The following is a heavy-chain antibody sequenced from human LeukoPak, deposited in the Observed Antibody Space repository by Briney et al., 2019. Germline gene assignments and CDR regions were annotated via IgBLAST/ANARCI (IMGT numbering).Heavy chain of an antibody. V-gene: IGHV1-2*02. Sequence: GASVKVSCKASGYTFTGYYMHWVRQAPGQGLEWMGWINPNSGGANYAQKFQGRVTMTRDTSISTAYMELSRLRSDDTAVYYCARWGRDSYGQFDYWGQGTLVTVSS. CDR3: ARWGRDSYGQFDY. CDR1: GYTFTGYY. D-gene: IGHD5-18*01. J-gene: IGHJ4*02. CDR2: INPNSGGA.